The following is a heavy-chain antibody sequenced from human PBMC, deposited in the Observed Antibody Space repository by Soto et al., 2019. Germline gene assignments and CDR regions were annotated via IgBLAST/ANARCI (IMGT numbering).Heavy chain of an antibody. J-gene: IGHJ4*02. Sequence: VKVSCKASGGTFSSYAISWVRQAPGQGLEWMGGIIPIFGTANYAQKFQGRVTITAGESTSTAYMELSSLRSEDTAVYYCARQAIVVVPAAYFDYWGQGTLVTVSS. V-gene: IGHV1-69*01. D-gene: IGHD2-2*01. CDR2: IIPIFGTA. CDR3: ARQAIVVVPAAYFDY. CDR1: GGTFSSYA.